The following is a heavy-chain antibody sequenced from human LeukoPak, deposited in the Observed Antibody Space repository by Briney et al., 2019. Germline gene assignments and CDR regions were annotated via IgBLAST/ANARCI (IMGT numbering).Heavy chain of an antibody. V-gene: IGHV5-51*01. CDR1: GYSFTSYW. Sequence: GESLKISCKGSGYSFTSYWIGWVRQMPGKGLEWMGIIYPGDSDTRYSPSFQGQVTISADKSISTAYLQWSSLKASDTAMYYCARAPPYYYDSSGYLYFDYWGQGTLVTVSS. CDR3: ARAPPYYYDSSGYLYFDY. CDR2: IYPGDSDT. D-gene: IGHD3-22*01. J-gene: IGHJ4*02.